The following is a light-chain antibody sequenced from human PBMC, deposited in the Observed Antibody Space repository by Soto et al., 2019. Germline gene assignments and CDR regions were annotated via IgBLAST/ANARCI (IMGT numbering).Light chain of an antibody. CDR3: QHYNSYSGA. V-gene: IGKV1-5*03. J-gene: IGKJ1*01. Sequence: DIQMTQSPSTLSGSVGDRVTITCRASQTISSWLAWYQQKPGKAPKLLIYKASTLKSGVPSRFSGIGSGTEFTLTICSRQTDDFATYYCQHYNSYSGAFGQGTKVELK. CDR2: KAS. CDR1: QTISSW.